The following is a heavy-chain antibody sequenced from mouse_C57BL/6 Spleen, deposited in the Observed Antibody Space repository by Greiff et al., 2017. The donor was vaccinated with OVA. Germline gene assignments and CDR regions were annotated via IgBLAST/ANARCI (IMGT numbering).Heavy chain of an antibody. V-gene: IGHV5-9-1*02. J-gene: IGHJ4*01. D-gene: IGHD1-1*01. Sequence: EVKLVESGAGLVKPGGSLKLSCAASGFTFSSYAMSWVRQTPEKRLEWVAYISSGGDYIYYADTVKGRFTISRDNARNTLYLQMSSLKSEDTAMYYCTRDYYGSSYAMDYWGQGTSVTVSS. CDR2: ISSGGDYI. CDR3: TRDYYGSSYAMDY. CDR1: GFTFSSYA.